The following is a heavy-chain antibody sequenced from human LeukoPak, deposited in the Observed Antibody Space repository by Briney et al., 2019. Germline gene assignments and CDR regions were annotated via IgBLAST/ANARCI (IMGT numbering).Heavy chain of an antibody. Sequence: SVKVSCKASGGTFSSYAISWVRQAPGQGLEWMGGIIPIFGTANYAQKFQGRVTITADESTSTAYMELSSLRSEDTAVYYCARGLTGTTALDFDYWGQETLVTVSS. J-gene: IGHJ4*02. CDR1: GGTFSSYA. V-gene: IGHV1-69*13. CDR2: IIPIFGTA. CDR3: ARGLTGTTALDFDY. D-gene: IGHD1-7*01.